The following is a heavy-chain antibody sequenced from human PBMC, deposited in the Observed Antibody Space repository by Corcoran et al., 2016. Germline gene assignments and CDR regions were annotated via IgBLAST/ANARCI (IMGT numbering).Heavy chain of an antibody. CDR1: GFTFSSYS. CDR3: ARDDHYYDSSGYYYVYFDY. CDR2: ISSSSSYI. D-gene: IGHD3-22*01. V-gene: IGHV3-21*01. J-gene: IGHJ4*02. Sequence: EVQLVESGGGLVKPGGSLRLSCAASGFTFSSYSMNWVRQAPGKGLAWVSSISSSSSYIYYADSVKGRFTISRDNAKNSLYLQMNSVRAEDTAVYYCARDDHYYDSSGYYYVYFDYWGQGTLVTVSS.